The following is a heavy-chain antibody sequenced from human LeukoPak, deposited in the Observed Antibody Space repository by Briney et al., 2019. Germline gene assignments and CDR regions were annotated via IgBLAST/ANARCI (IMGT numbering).Heavy chain of an antibody. J-gene: IGHJ4*02. CDR3: TRRGYGTSKRDY. V-gene: IGHV4-39*01. Sequence: PSETLSLTCTVSGGSIASSSYIWGWIRQPPGKGLEWIGTIYYSGTGTASYSPSLKSRVTISVDTSKNQFSLGLNSVTAADTAMYFCTRRGYGTSKRDYWGQGTLVIVSS. CDR1: GGSIASSSYI. D-gene: IGHD5-18*01. CDR2: IYYSGTGTA.